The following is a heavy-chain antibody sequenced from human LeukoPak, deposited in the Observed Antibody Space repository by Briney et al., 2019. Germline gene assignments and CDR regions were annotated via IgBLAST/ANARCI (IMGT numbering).Heavy chain of an antibody. Sequence: ASVKVSCKASGYTFTSYYMHWVRQAPGQGLEWMGIINPSGGSPSYAQKFQGRVTMTRDTSTSTVYMELSSLRSEDTAVYYCARDRSGSAVTTYHSDYWGQGTLVTVSS. CDR1: GYTFTSYY. CDR3: ARDRSGSAVTTYHSDY. D-gene: IGHD4-11*01. CDR2: INPSGGSP. V-gene: IGHV1-46*03. J-gene: IGHJ4*02.